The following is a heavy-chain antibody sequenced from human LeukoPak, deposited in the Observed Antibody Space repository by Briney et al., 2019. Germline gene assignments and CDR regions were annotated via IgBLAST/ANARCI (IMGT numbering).Heavy chain of an antibody. CDR1: GFTFSSYS. V-gene: IGHV3-21*04. CDR2: ISSSSSYI. D-gene: IGHD2-2*02. Sequence: GGSLRLSCAASGFTFSSYSMSWVRQAPRKGLEWVSSISSSSSYIYYADSVKGRLTISRDNAKNSLYLQMNSLRAEETAVYYWASPLYDYWGQGTLVTVSS. CDR3: ASPLYDY. J-gene: IGHJ4*02.